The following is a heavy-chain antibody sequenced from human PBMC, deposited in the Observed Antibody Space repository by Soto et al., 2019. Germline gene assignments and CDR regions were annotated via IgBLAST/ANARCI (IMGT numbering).Heavy chain of an antibody. CDR3: AREVGDYFEY. J-gene: IGHJ4*02. CDR2: ISSSSSYI. CDR1: GFTLSSYS. D-gene: IGHD4-17*01. V-gene: IGHV3-21*01. Sequence: GGSLRLSCAASGFTLSSYSMNWVRQAPGKGLEWVSSISSSSSYIYYADSVKGRFTISRDNAKNSLYLQMNSLRAEDTAVYYCAREVGDYFEYWGQGTLVTVSS.